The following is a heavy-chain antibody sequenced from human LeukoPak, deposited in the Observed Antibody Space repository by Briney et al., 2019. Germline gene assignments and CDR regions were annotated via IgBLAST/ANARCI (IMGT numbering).Heavy chain of an antibody. Sequence: PSETLSPTCIVSGDSISSTSYYWAWIRQPPGKGLEWIGMIFYSGSAYYTPSLRGRVTLSVDTSRNQFSLNLISVTAADTGVYFCARQQSDTSLFDPWGQGTLVTVSS. CDR3: ARQQSDTSLFDP. CDR2: IFYSGSA. J-gene: IGHJ5*02. V-gene: IGHV4-39*01. D-gene: IGHD2-21*02. CDR1: GDSISSTSYY.